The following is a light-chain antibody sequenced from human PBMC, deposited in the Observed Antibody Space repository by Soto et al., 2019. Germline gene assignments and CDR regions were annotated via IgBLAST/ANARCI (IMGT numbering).Light chain of an antibody. V-gene: IGKV3-20*01. CDR3: LQHVTSPWK. J-gene: IGKJ1*01. Sequence: EIVLTQSPDNLSLSPGERVTLSCRASQSVGSSHLAWYQQKPGQALRLLIYDASTRAADIPDRFSGSGSGTDFTLTISRLEPEDFAVYYCLQHVTSPWKFGQGTKLEIK. CDR1: QSVGSSH. CDR2: DAS.